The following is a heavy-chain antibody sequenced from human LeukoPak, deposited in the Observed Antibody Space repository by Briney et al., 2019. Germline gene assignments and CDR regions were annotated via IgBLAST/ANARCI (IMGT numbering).Heavy chain of an antibody. D-gene: IGHD3-10*01. CDR3: ARAKYHGSGSYRCYYYGMDV. CDR1: GFTFSSYG. J-gene: IGHJ6*04. V-gene: IGHV3-33*01. Sequence: GGSLRLSCAASGFTFSSYGMHWVRQAPGKGLEWVAVIWYDGSNKYYADSVKGRFTISRDNSKNTLYLQMNSLRAEDTAVYYCARAKYHGSGSYRCYYYGMDVWGKGTTVTVSS. CDR2: IWYDGSNK.